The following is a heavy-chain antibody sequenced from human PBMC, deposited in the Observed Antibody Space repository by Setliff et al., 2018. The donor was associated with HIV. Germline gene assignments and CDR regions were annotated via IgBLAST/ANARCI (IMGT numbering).Heavy chain of an antibody. Sequence: SETLSLTCTVSGGSISSSSYYWGWIRQPPGKGLEWIGSIYYSGSTYYNPSLKTRVTISVDTSKNQFSLKLSSVTAADTAVYYCASLTTDRFLEWLFVYWGQGTLVTVPQ. D-gene: IGHD3-3*01. CDR1: GGSISSSSYY. CDR2: IYYSGST. V-gene: IGHV4-39*01. CDR3: ASLTTDRFLEWLFVY. J-gene: IGHJ4*02.